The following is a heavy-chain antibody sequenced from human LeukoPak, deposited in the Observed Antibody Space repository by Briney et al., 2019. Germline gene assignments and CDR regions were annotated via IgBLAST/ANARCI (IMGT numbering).Heavy chain of an antibody. Sequence: GGSLRLSCIASGFFFSRDNMSWVRQAPGEGLEWVAHISETIYYADSVQGRFTISRDNAKNSLYLQMSNLRVDDTAMYYCVREVGRPKTFYFDSWGRGTPVTVSS. CDR1: GFFFSRDN. CDR2: ISETI. V-gene: IGHV3-48*04. D-gene: IGHD3-16*01. J-gene: IGHJ4*02. CDR3: VREVGRPKTFYFDS.